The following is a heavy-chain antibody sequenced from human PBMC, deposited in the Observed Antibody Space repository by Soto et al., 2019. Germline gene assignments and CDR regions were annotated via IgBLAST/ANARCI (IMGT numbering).Heavy chain of an antibody. CDR2: IYYSGST. V-gene: IGHV4-39*01. J-gene: IGHJ4*02. CDR1: AGSITGGSIRSTHYY. CDR3: ARHTPAISISDH. D-gene: IGHD2-15*01. Sequence: PSETLSRTCTGSAGSITGGSIRSTHYYLGLFRQPPGKGLEWIGSIYYSGSTYYTPSLKSRVTISVDTSKNQLSLKLSSVSAADTAVYYCARHTPAISISDHRGQGTPVPVSS.